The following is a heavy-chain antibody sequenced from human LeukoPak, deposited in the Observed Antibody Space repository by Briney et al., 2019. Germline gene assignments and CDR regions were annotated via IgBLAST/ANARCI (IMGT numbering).Heavy chain of an antibody. CDR3: TTHMTTVTTGQY. Sequence: GGSLRLSCAASGFTFSNAWMGWVRQAPGKGLEWVGRIKSKTDGGTTDYAAPVKGRFSISRDDSKNTLYLQMNSLKTEDTAVYYCTTHMTTVTTGQYWGQGTLVTVSS. V-gene: IGHV3-15*01. D-gene: IGHD4-17*01. CDR2: IKSKTDGGTT. CDR1: GFTFSNAW. J-gene: IGHJ4*02.